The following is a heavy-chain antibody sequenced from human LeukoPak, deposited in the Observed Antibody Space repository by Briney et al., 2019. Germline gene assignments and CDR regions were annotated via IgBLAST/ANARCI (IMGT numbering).Heavy chain of an antibody. D-gene: IGHD5-24*01. CDR3: ARRRRWLQHDY. CDR2: INHSGST. CDR1: GGSFSGYY. Sequence: SETLSLTRAVYGGSFSGYYWSWIRQPPGKGLEWIGEINHSGSTNYNPSLKSRVTISVDTSKNQFSLKLSSVTAADTAVYYCARRRRWLQHDYWGQGTLVTVSS. V-gene: IGHV4-34*01. J-gene: IGHJ4*02.